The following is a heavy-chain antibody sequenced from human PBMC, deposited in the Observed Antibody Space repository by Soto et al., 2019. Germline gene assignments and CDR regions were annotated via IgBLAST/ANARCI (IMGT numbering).Heavy chain of an antibody. V-gene: IGHV1-3*01. CDR2: INGGNGKT. CDR3: ARDLGYQRLYH. J-gene: IGHJ5*02. Sequence: GASVKVSCKASGYTFTDYAIHWVRQAPGQRPEWMGWINGGNGKTKYSQKFQGRVTITRDTSATTAYMDLSSLRSEDTAVYYCARDLGYQRLYHWGQGTLVTVSS. CDR1: GYTFTDYA. D-gene: IGHD2-2*01.